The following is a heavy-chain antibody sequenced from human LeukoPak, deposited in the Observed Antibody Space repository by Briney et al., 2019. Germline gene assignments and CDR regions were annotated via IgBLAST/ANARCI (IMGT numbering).Heavy chain of an antibody. Sequence: GGSLRLSCAASGFTFSSYAMHWVRQAPGKGLEWVAVISYDGSNKYYADSVKGRFTISRDNSKNTLYLQMNSLRAEDTAVYYCARGGIHYGSGFDPWGQGTLVTVSS. CDR2: ISYDGSNK. CDR3: ARGGIHYGSGFDP. D-gene: IGHD3-10*01. J-gene: IGHJ5*02. CDR1: GFTFSSYA. V-gene: IGHV3-30-3*01.